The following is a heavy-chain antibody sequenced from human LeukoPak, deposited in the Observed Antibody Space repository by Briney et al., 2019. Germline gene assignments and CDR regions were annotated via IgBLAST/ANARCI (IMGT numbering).Heavy chain of an antibody. J-gene: IGHJ6*03. CDR2: IIPILGTA. D-gene: IGHD2-15*01. V-gene: IGHV1-69*05. CDR1: GGTFSRYA. CDR3: AGNLGLRPLPYYYMDV. Sequence: SVKVSCKASGGTFSRYAISWVRQAPGQGLEWMGRIIPILGTANYAQKFQGRVTITTDESASTAYMELSSLRSEDTAVYYCAGNLGLRPLPYYYMDVWGKGTTVTVSS.